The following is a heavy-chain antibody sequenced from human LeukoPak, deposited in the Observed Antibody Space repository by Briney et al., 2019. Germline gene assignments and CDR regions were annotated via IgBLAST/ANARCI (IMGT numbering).Heavy chain of an antibody. CDR3: ARDVAVAGLFDY. D-gene: IGHD6-19*01. V-gene: IGHV3-74*01. J-gene: IGHJ4*02. CDR1: TRYFTNYW. CDR2: IDRDGLRE. Sequence: GGSLRLSCTASTRYFTNYWMHWVRQVPGKGLAWLSRIDRDGLREDYADSVRGRFTISRDSAKNTLYLQMNSLRAEDTAVYYCARDVAVAGLFDYWGQGTLVTVSS.